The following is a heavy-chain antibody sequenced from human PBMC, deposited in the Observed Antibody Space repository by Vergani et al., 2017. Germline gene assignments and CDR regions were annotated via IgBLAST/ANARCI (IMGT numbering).Heavy chain of an antibody. Sequence: EVQLVESGGGLVKPGGSLRLSCAASGFTFSSYSMNWVRQAPGKGLEWVSSISSSSSYIYYADSVKGRFTISRDNAKNSLYLQMNSLRAEDTAVYYCARTRTVRAXFDYWGQGTLVTVSS. CDR3: ARTRTVRAXFDY. D-gene: IGHD3-10*01. J-gene: IGHJ4*02. CDR1: GFTFSSYS. CDR2: ISSSSSYI. V-gene: IGHV3-21*01.